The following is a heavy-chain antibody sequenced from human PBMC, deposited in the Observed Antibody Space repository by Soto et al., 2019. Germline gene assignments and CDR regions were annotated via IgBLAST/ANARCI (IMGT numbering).Heavy chain of an antibody. CDR1: GGSISNYF. CDR2: IFYSGST. CDR3: AKDSGYNYGYFRWFDP. D-gene: IGHD5-18*01. J-gene: IGHJ5*02. Sequence: SETLYLTCTVSGGSISNYFCSCILQPPGRGLEWIGHIFYSGSTNYNPALKSRVTISVDTSKSQFSLKLSSVTAADTAVYYCAKDSGYNYGYFRWFDPWGQGTLVTVSS. V-gene: IGHV4-59*01.